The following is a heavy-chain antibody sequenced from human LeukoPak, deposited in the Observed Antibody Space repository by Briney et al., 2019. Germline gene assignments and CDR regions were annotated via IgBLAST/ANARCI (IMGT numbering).Heavy chain of an antibody. CDR1: GFTFSSHA. D-gene: IGHD3-22*01. Sequence: GGSLRLSCVASGFTFSSHAMSWVRQAPGKGLAWVSAISGSGGSTYYADSVKGRFTISRDNSKNTLYLQMNSLRAEDTAVYYCAKTRFYYDSSGYGDYWGQGTLVTVSS. CDR2: ISGSGGST. V-gene: IGHV3-23*01. J-gene: IGHJ4*02. CDR3: AKTRFYYDSSGYGDY.